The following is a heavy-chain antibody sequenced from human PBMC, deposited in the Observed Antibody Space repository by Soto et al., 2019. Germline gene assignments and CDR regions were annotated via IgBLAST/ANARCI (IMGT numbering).Heavy chain of an antibody. CDR3: AKDRDYPRDQFHY. J-gene: IGHJ4*02. V-gene: IGHV3-23*01. CDR2: ISANGQGI. CDR1: GFTFTYYA. D-gene: IGHD2-2*01. Sequence: PGWSLRLSCTASGFTFTYYAFSWVRQAPGKGLEWVSAISANGQGIYYADSVRGRFTISRDNSKNTVFLHMDSLRAEDTAVYYCAKDRDYPRDQFHYWGQGTLVTGSS.